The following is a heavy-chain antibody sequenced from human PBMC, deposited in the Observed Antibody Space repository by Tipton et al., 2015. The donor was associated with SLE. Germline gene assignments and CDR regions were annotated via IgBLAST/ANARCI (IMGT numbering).Heavy chain of an antibody. V-gene: IGHV4-39*07. CDR3: ARQGTDGWYDAFDI. CDR2: FYAGGSI. CDR1: GDSLDSSESY. D-gene: IGHD6-19*01. Sequence: TLSLTCAVSGDSLDSSESYWAWLRQPPGKGLEWIGSFYAGGSIYYKPSLENRVTASMDTSKNHLSLTLTSVTAADTAIYYCARQGTDGWYDAFDIWGPGTMVTVSS. J-gene: IGHJ3*02.